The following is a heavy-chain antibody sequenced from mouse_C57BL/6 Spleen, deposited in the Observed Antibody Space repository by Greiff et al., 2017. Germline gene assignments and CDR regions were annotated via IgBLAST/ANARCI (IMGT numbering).Heavy chain of an antibody. CDR3: ARNEEFLAY. J-gene: IGHJ3*01. Sequence: VHVKQSGPELVKPGASVKIPCKASGYTFTDYNMDWVKQSHGKSLEWIGDINPNNGGTIYNQKFKGKATLTVDKSSSTAYMELRSLTSEDTAVYYCARNEEFLAYWGQGTLVTVSA. CDR1: GYTFTDYN. CDR2: INPNNGGT. V-gene: IGHV1-18*01.